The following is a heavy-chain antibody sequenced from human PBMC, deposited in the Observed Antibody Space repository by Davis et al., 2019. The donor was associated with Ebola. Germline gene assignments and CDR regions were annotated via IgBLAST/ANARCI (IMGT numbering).Heavy chain of an antibody. V-gene: IGHV3-30*18. D-gene: IGHD6-13*01. J-gene: IGHJ4*02. CDR2: ISYDGSHK. Sequence: SCAASGFTFSNYGIHWVRQSPGKGLEWVAVISYDGSHKYYADSVKGRLTISRDNSRQTVYLQMSSLRADDTAVYYCAKDLRGSSWYLDYWGQGTLVTVFS. CDR1: GFTFSNYG. CDR3: AKDLRGSSWYLDY.